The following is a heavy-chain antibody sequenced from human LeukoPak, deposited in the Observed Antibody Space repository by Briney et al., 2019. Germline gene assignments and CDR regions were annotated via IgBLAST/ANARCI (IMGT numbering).Heavy chain of an antibody. V-gene: IGHV4-39*01. CDR2: FYYGGSY. CDR3: VSHSSSWYSRGKDY. J-gene: IGHJ4*02. D-gene: IGHD6-13*01. CDR1: GGSISSSSNY. Sequence: SETLSLTCTVSGGSISSSSNYWGWIRQPPGKGLEWIGSFYYGGSYYYNPTLKSRVTVSVDTSKNQFSVKLSSVTATDTAIYYCVSHSSSWYSRGKDYWGQGTLVTVSS.